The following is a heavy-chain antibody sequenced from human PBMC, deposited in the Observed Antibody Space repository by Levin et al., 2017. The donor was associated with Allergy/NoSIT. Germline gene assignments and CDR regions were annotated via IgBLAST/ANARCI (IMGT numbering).Heavy chain of an antibody. CDR3: AKDKLSHTAMAIDH. Sequence: PGESLKISCAASGFTFDDYAMHWVRQAPGKGLEWVSLVSWDGGSAYYADSVRGRFTISRDNSKNSLYLQMNTLRPDDTALYYCAKDKLSHTAMAIDHWGQGTLVTVSS. D-gene: IGHD5-18*01. CDR1: GFTFDDYA. CDR2: VSWDGGSA. V-gene: IGHV3-43D*03. J-gene: IGHJ4*02.